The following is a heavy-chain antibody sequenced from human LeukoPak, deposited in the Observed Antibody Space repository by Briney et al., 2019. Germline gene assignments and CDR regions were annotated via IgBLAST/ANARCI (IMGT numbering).Heavy chain of an antibody. J-gene: IGHJ4*02. V-gene: IGHV3-30*03. D-gene: IGHD3-10*01. Sequence: GGSLRLSCAASGFTFSSYGMHWVRQAPGKGLEWVAVISYDGSNKYYADSVKGRFTISRDNSKNTLYLQMNSLRAEDTAVYYCARDSYGSGSSHDYWGQGTLVTVSS. CDR1: GFTFSSYG. CDR2: ISYDGSNK. CDR3: ARDSYGSGSSHDY.